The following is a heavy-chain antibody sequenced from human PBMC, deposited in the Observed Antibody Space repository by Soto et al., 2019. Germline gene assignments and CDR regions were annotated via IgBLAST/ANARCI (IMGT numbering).Heavy chain of an antibody. V-gene: IGHV3-13*01. J-gene: IGHJ6*02. CDR3: VREWVDTYGVHIPLGLDV. Sequence: EVQLVESGGGLVQPGGSLRLSCVASGFTFSIYDMHWVRQGTGKGLEWVSAIGLGGETYYSASVKGRFTISRENAKNSLYLQVNSLRADDTAIYYWVREWVDTYGVHIPLGLDVWGQGTTVTVSS. CDR2: IGLGGET. CDR1: GFTFSIYD. D-gene: IGHD5-18*01.